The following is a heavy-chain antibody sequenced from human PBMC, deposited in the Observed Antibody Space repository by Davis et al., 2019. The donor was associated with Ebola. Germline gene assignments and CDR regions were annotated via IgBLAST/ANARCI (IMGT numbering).Heavy chain of an antibody. Sequence: SETLSLTCAVYGGSFSGYYWSWIRQPPGKGLEWIGEINHSGSTNYNPSLKSRVTISVDTSKNQFSLKLSSVTAAGTAVYYCARRDIVVVGGMDVWGQGTTVTVSS. V-gene: IGHV4-34*01. CDR1: GGSFSGYY. J-gene: IGHJ6*02. CDR2: INHSGST. D-gene: IGHD2-15*01. CDR3: ARRDIVVVGGMDV.